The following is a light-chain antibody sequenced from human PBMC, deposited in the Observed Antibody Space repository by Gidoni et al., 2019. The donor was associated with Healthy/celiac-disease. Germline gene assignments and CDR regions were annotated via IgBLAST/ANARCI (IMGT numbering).Light chain of an antibody. CDR1: SSDVGGYNY. CDR2: DVS. J-gene: IGLJ1*01. V-gene: IGLV2-14*01. Sequence: QSALTQPASVSGPPGQSITISCTGTSSDVGGYNYVSWYQQHPGKAPNLMIYDVSNRPSGVSNRFSGSKSGNTASLTISGLQAEDEADYYCSSYTSSSTLYVFGTGTKVTVL. CDR3: SSYTSSSTLYV.